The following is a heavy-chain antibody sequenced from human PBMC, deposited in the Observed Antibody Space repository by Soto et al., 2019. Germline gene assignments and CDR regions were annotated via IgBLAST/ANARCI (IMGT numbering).Heavy chain of an antibody. J-gene: IGHJ4*02. V-gene: IGHV2-5*02. D-gene: IGHD6-19*01. CDR1: GFSLTTRGVG. Sequence: GSGPTLVNPTQTLTLTCTFSGFSLTTRGVGVGWIRQPPGKALEWLALIYWDDDEGYSPSLKSRLTITKDTSKNQVVLTMTNMDPVDTATYYCAHYRSGWRFDYWGQGTLVTVSS. CDR3: AHYRSGWRFDY. CDR2: IYWDDDE.